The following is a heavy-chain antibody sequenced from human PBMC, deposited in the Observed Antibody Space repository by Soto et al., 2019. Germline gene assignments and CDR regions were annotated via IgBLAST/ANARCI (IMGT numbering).Heavy chain of an antibody. V-gene: IGHV4-31*11. D-gene: IGHD3-10*01. Sequence: PSETLSLTCAVYGGSFSGYYWSWIRQHPGKGLEWIGYIYYSGSTYYNPSLKSRVTISVDTSKNQFSLKLSSVTAADTAVYYCARDARITMVRGDSNGMDVWGQGTTVTVSS. CDR1: GGSFSGYY. CDR3: ARDARITMVRGDSNGMDV. CDR2: IYYSGST. J-gene: IGHJ6*02.